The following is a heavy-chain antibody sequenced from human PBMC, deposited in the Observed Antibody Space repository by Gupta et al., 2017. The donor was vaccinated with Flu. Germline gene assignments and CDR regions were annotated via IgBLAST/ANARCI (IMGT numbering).Heavy chain of an antibody. CDR2: IYYSGST. CDR3: ARHVDYYDSSGYRTYPSFFDY. V-gene: IGHV4-39*01. D-gene: IGHD3-22*01. Sequence: QLQLQESGPGLVKPSETLSLTCTVSGGSISSSSYYWGWIRQPPGKGLEWIGSIYYSGSTYYNPSLKSRVTISVDTSKNQFSLKLSSVTAADTAVYYCARHVDYYDSSGYRTYPSFFDYWGQGTLVTVSS. J-gene: IGHJ4*02. CDR1: GGSISSSSYY.